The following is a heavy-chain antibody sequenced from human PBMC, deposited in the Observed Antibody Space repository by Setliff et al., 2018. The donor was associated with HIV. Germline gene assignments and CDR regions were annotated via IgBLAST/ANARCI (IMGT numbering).Heavy chain of an antibody. D-gene: IGHD7-27*01. Sequence: RASVKVSCKASGGTFSSYPISWVRQAPGQGLEWMGGIIPIFGTTHYAQKFQGRVTVTADESTSTAYMQLSSLRSDDTAVYYCARIPTGGAFDIWGQGTVVTVSS. V-gene: IGHV1-69*13. CDR2: IIPIFGTT. J-gene: IGHJ3*02. CDR1: GGTFSSYP. CDR3: ARIPTGGAFDI.